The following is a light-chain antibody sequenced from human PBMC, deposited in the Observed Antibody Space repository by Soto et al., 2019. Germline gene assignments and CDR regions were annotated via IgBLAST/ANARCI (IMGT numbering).Light chain of an antibody. V-gene: IGKV3-15*01. CDR3: QQYDNLPLT. CDR1: QNINSY. CDR2: GAS. J-gene: IGKJ3*01. Sequence: EIVLTQSPATLSLSPGERATLSCRASQNINSYLAWYQQKPGQAPRLLIFGASSRATGVPARFSGSGSGTEFTLTINSLQSEDFAVYFCQQYDNLPLTFGPGTKVDIK.